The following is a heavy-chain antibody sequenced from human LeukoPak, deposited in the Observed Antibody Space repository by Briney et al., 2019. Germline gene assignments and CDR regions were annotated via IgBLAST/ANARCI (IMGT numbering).Heavy chain of an antibody. D-gene: IGHD1-14*01. CDR1: GFTFSSYW. Sequence: GGSLRLSCAASGFTFSSYWMHWVRQAPGKGLVWVSRINTDGSSTNYADSVKGRFTISRDNAKNMVYLQMNSLRAEDTAVYYCASVEPDYWGQGTLVTVSS. V-gene: IGHV3-74*01. CDR3: ASVEPDY. CDR2: INTDGSST. J-gene: IGHJ4*02.